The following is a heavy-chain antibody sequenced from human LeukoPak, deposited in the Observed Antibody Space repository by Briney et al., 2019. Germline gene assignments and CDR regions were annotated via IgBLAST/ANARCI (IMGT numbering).Heavy chain of an antibody. CDR3: ARGGIAAAGRFPARRDFHH. J-gene: IGHJ1*01. V-gene: IGHV4-34*01. D-gene: IGHD6-13*01. CDR1: SGSFSGYY. Sequence: KPSETLSLTCAVFSGSFSGYYWSWIRQPPGKGLEWIGEINHSGSTNYNPSLKSRVTISVDTSKDQFSLKLSSVTAADTAVYYCARGGIAAAGRFPARRDFHHWGQDTLVTVSS. CDR2: INHSGST.